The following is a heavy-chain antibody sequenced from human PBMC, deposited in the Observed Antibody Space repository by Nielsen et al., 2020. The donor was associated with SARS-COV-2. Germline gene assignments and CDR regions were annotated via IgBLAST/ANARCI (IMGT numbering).Heavy chain of an antibody. CDR1: GFTFSSYG. Sequence: GGSLRLSCAASGFTFSSYGMHWVRQAPGKGLEWVAVIWYDGSNKYYADSVKGRFTISRDNSKNTLYLQMNSLRAEDTAVYYYARDILGAYYYGMDVWGQGTTVTVSS. CDR3: ARDILGAYYYGMDV. J-gene: IGHJ6*02. CDR2: IWYDGSNK. V-gene: IGHV3-33*01. D-gene: IGHD1-26*01.